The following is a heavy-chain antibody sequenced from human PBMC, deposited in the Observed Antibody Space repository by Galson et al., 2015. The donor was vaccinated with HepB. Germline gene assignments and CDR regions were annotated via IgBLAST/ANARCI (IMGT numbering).Heavy chain of an antibody. CDR1: GFTFSSYG. CDR3: AKGDGWDDVGFEY. J-gene: IGHJ4*02. D-gene: IGHD1-1*01. Sequence: SLRLSCAVSGFTFSSYGMHWVRQAPGKGVEWLAVISFDGKNKYYGDFVKGRFTISRDNSKNTVFLEMNGLRNEDTAVYYCAKGDGWDDVGFEYWGQGTLVIVSS. V-gene: IGHV3-30*18. CDR2: ISFDGKNK.